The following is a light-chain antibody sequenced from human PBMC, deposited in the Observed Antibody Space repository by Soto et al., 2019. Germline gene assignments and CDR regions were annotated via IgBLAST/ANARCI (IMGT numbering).Light chain of an antibody. CDR1: QGLAGW. CDR2: GAS. V-gene: IGKV1-12*01. CDR3: QQASSFPII. J-gene: IGKJ5*01. Sequence: DIQLAQTPSSVSASVGDRVTITCRASQGLAGWLGWYQQKPGTAPKLLISGASSLQNGVPSRFSGNGSGTDFSLTISSLQPDDFATYFCQQASSFPIIFGHGTRLEFK.